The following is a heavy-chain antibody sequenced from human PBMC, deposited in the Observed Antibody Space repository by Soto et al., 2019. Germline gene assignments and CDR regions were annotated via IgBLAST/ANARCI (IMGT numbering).Heavy chain of an antibody. CDR3: ARHGAAIWLGY. CDR2: IDPSDSYI. J-gene: IGHJ4*02. V-gene: IGHV5-10-1*01. D-gene: IGHD6-19*01. CDR1: GYTFSGHW. Sequence: GESLKISCNTSGYTFSGHWISWVRQVPGKGLQWMGNIDPSDSYINYNPAFRGHVTFSVDKSSSTAYLHWRSLGPSDTAIYYCARHGAAIWLGYWGQGTLATVYS.